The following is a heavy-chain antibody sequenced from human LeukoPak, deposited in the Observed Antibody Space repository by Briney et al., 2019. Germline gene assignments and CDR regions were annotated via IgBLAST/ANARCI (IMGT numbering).Heavy chain of an antibody. CDR1: GYSFTSYS. CDR2: IYPGDSDT. J-gene: IGHJ6*02. Sequence: GESLKISCKGSGYSFTSYSIGWVRQMPGKGLEWMGIIYPGDSDTRYSPSFQGQVTISADKSISTAYLQWSSLKASDTAMYYCARTKEEYYDILTGYYRSSYYYGMDVWGQGTTVTVSS. V-gene: IGHV5-51*01. D-gene: IGHD3-9*01. CDR3: ARTKEEYYDILTGYYRSSYYYGMDV.